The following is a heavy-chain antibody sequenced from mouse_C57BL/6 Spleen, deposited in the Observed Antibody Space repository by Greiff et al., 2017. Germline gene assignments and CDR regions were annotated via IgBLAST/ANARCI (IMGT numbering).Heavy chain of an antibody. V-gene: IGHV1-76*01. J-gene: IGHJ4*01. CDR2: IYPGSGNT. CDR3: ARAYYYGSAYYAMDY. Sequence: QVQLQQSGAELVRPGASVKLSCKASGYTFTDYYINWVKQRPGQGLEWIARIYPGSGNTYYNEKFKGKATLTAEKSSSTAYMQLSSLTSEDSAVYICARAYYYGSAYYAMDYWGQENSVTVSS. D-gene: IGHD1-1*01. CDR1: GYTFTDYY.